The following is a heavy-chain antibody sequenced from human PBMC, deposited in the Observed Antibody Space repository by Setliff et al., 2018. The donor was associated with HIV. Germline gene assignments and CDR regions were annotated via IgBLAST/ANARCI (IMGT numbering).Heavy chain of an antibody. V-gene: IGHV4-4*02. CDR2: IYHSGST. CDR3: ARGAASGSYFY. J-gene: IGHJ4*02. CDR1: GGSISTGGYY. D-gene: IGHD1-26*01. Sequence: PSETLSLTCTVSGGSISTGGYYWSWVRQPPGKGLEWIGEIYHSGSTNYNPSLKSRVTISVDKSKNQFSLKLSSVTAADTAVYYCARGAASGSYFYWGQGTLVTVSS.